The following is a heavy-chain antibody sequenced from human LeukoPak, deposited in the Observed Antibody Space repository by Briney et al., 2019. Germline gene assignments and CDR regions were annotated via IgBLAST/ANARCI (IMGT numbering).Heavy chain of an antibody. V-gene: IGHV3-11*04. CDR3: ARDKARIAAAGNLDY. Sequence: PGGSLRLSCAAPGFTFSDYYMSWIRQAPGKGLEWVSYISSSGSTIYYADSVKGRFTISRDNAKNSLYLQMNSLRAEDTAVYYCARDKARIAAAGNLDYWGQGTLVTVSS. J-gene: IGHJ4*02. D-gene: IGHD6-13*01. CDR1: GFTFSDYY. CDR2: ISSSGSTI.